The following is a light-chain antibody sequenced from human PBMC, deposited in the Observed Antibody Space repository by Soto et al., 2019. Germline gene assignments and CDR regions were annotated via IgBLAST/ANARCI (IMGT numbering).Light chain of an antibody. CDR1: QSISSW. V-gene: IGKV1-5*03. CDR3: QQYSSYSVT. CDR2: QAS. Sequence: DIPMTQSPSTLSASVGDRVTITCRASQSISSWLAWYQQKAGKAPKLLIYQASSLESGVPSRFSGSGSETEFSLTISSLQPDDIATYYCQQYSSYSVTFGGGTKVEIK. J-gene: IGKJ4*01.